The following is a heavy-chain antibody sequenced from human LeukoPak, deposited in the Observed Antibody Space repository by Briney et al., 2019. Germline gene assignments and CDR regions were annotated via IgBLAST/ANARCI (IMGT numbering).Heavy chain of an antibody. Sequence: ASVKVSCKAFGYTFTNYGINWVRQAPGQGLEWMGWISTYNGDTNYAQKLQDRVTMTTDTSTSTAYMELRSLRSDDTAVYYCARGSSYGFSVGYWGQGTLVTVSS. CDR2: ISTYNGDT. D-gene: IGHD5-18*01. CDR3: ARGSSYGFSVGY. J-gene: IGHJ4*02. V-gene: IGHV1-18*01. CDR1: GYTFTNYG.